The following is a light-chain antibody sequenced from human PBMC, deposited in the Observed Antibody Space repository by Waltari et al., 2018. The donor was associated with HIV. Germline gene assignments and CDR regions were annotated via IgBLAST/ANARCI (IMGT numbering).Light chain of an antibody. J-gene: IGKJ4*01. V-gene: IGKV3-20*01. CDR1: QSVTSSV. CDR3: QQYGSSPLT. Sequence: PGERATLSCRASQSVTSSVLSWYQQKPGQAPRLLIYGASSRATGIPDRFSGGGSGTDFTLTISRLEPEDFAVYYCQQYGSSPLTFGGGTKVDIK. CDR2: GAS.